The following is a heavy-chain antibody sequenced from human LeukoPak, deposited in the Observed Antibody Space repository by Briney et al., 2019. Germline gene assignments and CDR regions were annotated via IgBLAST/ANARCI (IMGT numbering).Heavy chain of an antibody. J-gene: IGHJ5*02. Sequence: ASVKVSCKASGYTFTSYDINWVRQATGQGLEWMGWMNPNSGNTGYAQKFQGRVTMTRNTSISTAYMELSSLRSEDTAVYYCARGLCSSTICYSTWFDPWGQGTLVTVSS. V-gene: IGHV1-8*01. CDR3: ARGLCSSTICYSTWFDP. D-gene: IGHD2-2*01. CDR1: GYTFTSYD. CDR2: MNPNSGNT.